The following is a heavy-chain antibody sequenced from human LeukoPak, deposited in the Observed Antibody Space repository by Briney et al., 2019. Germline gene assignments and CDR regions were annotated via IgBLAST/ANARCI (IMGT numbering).Heavy chain of an antibody. CDR2: ISGSGGST. V-gene: IGHV3-23*01. CDR3: AKDVGSGYDPYYFDY. J-gene: IGHJ4*02. CDR1: GFTFSSYA. D-gene: IGHD5-12*01. Sequence: AGGSLRLSCAASGFTFSSYAMSWVRQAPGKGLEWVSAISGSGGSTYYADSVKGRFTISRDNSKNTLYLQMNSLRAEDTAVYYCAKDVGSGYDPYYFDYWGQGTLVTVSS.